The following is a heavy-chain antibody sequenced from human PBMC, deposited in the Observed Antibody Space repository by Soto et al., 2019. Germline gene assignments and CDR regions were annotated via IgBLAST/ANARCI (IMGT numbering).Heavy chain of an antibody. D-gene: IGHD4-17*01. Sequence: EVRLLESGGGLVQPGGSLRLSCAASGFTFSNYAMSWVRQAPGKGLEWVSSISGGTNSTYYADSVKGRFAISRDNSKNTLFLQMNGLSAEDTAVYYCAKEWQDFGDYRPPFAYWGPGTLVTVSS. CDR2: ISGGTNST. CDR3: AKEWQDFGDYRPPFAY. J-gene: IGHJ4*02. V-gene: IGHV3-23*01. CDR1: GFTFSNYA.